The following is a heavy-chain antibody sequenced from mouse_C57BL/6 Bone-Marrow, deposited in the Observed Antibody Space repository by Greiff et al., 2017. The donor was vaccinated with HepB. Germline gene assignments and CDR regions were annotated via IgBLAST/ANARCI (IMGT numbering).Heavy chain of an antibody. J-gene: IGHJ4*01. D-gene: IGHD1-2*01. CDR1: GFSINSDCY. V-gene: IGHV3-3*01. CDR2: TFYSGIT. Sequence: EVMLVESGPSLVRPSQTLSLTCTVTGFSINSDCYWFWIRQLPGNKLEYIGYTFYSGITNYNPSLESQTYITRDTSKNQFSLKLSSVTTEDTATYYGAGAPITTDEAMDYWGQGTSVTVSS. CDR3: AGAPITTDEAMDY.